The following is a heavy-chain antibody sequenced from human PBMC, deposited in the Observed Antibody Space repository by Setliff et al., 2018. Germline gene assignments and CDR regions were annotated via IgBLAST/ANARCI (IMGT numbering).Heavy chain of an antibody. V-gene: IGHV4-38-2*02. D-gene: IGHD7-27*01. Sequence: KASETLSLTCTVSGYSISSGYYWGWIRQPPGKGLEWIGSIYHSGSTYYNPSLKSRVTMTTDTSTSTAYMELRSLRSDDTAVYYCARPATGDYYFDYWGQGTLVTVSS. J-gene: IGHJ4*02. CDR2: IYHSGST. CDR3: ARPATGDYYFDY. CDR1: GYSISSGYY.